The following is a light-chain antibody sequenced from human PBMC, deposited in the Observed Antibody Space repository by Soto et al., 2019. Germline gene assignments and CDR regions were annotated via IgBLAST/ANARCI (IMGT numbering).Light chain of an antibody. V-gene: IGLV2-8*01. Sequence: QSALTQPPSASGSPRQSVTISCTGTSNDVGGYVYVSWYQQYPGKAPKLMIYEVNKRASGVPDRFSGSKSGNTASLTVSGLQAEDEAEYYCSSYAGTNSDVVFGGGTKLTVL. J-gene: IGLJ2*01. CDR2: EVN. CDR3: SSYAGTNSDVV. CDR1: SNDVGGYVY.